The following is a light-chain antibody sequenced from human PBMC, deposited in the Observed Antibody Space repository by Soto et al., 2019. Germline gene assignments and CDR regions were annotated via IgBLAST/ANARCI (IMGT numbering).Light chain of an antibody. CDR3: RSYISRTTRVV. V-gene: IGLV2-14*03. CDR2: EDN. Sequence: QYALTQPASVSGSPGQSITISCTGSSSDIGAHDYVSWYQQHPGKAPKVMIYEDNNRPTGVSNRFSCSKSGNTASLTISGLQAEDEAAYYCRSYISRTTRVVFGFGTEFTV. J-gene: IGLJ1*01. CDR1: SSDIGAHDY.